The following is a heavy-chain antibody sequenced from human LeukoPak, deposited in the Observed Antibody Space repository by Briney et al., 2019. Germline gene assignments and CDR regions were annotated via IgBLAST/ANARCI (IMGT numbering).Heavy chain of an antibody. Sequence: GGSLRLSCAASGFTVSSNYMSWVRQAPGKGLEWVSVIYSGGSTYYADSVKGRFTISRDNSKNTLYLQMNSLRAEDTAVYYCASYMVRGAHYYYYGMDVWGQGTTVTVSS. V-gene: IGHV3-53*01. CDR3: ASYMVRGAHYYYYGMDV. CDR2: IYSGGST. J-gene: IGHJ6*02. CDR1: GFTVSSNY. D-gene: IGHD3-10*01.